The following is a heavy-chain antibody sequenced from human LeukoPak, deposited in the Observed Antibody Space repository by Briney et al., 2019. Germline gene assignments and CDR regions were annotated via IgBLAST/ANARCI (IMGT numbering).Heavy chain of an antibody. J-gene: IGHJ4*02. CDR2: INQSGST. V-gene: IGHV4-34*01. CDR1: GGSFSDYY. Sequence: SETLSLTCAVYGGSFSDYYWNWIRQPPGKGLEWIGEINQSGSTNYNPSLKSRVTISVDTSKNQFSLKLSSVTAADTAVYYCARGRFGDSSGRAFDYWGQGTLVTVSS. CDR3: ARGRFGDSSGRAFDY. D-gene: IGHD3-22*01.